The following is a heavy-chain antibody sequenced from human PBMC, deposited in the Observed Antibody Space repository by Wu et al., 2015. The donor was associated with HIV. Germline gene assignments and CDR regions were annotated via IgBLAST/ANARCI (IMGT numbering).Heavy chain of an antibody. Sequence: QVQLVQSGAEVRKPGASVKVSCKASGYTFTSYGISWVRQAPGQGLEWMGGIIPIFGTANYTQKFQGRVTITADESTSTAYMELSSLRSEDTAVYYCARQIAARPLDWGQGTLVTVSS. V-gene: IGHV1-69*13. CDR1: GYTFTSYG. D-gene: IGHD6-6*01. CDR3: ARQIAARPLD. CDR2: IIPIFGTA. J-gene: IGHJ4*02.